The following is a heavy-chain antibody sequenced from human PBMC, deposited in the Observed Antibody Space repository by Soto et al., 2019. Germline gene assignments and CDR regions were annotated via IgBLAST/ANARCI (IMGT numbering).Heavy chain of an antibody. D-gene: IGHD6-19*01. CDR2: ISGSGGST. CDR3: AKDASGWYGYYYYYGMDV. V-gene: IGHV3-23*01. Sequence: EVQLLESGGGLVQPGGSLRLSCAASGFTFSSYAMSWVRQAPGKGLEWVSAISGSGGSTYYADSVKGRFTISRDNSKNTLYLQMNSLRAEDTAVYYCAKDASGWYGYYYYYGMDVWGQGTTVTVSS. CDR1: GFTFSSYA. J-gene: IGHJ6*02.